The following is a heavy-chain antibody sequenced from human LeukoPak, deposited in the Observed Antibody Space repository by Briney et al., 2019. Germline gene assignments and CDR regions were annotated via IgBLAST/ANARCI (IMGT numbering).Heavy chain of an antibody. Sequence: PGGSLRLSCAASGFTFSSHGMNWVRQAPGKGLEWVSGISPSGGITYYTDSVKGRFTISRDNSKNTVSLQMNSLRGEDTAVYYCAKDDAWGCYKHWGQGTLVTVS. CDR3: AKDDAWGCYKH. CDR1: GFTFSSHG. CDR2: ISPSGGIT. D-gene: IGHD3-16*01. V-gene: IGHV3-23*01. J-gene: IGHJ1*01.